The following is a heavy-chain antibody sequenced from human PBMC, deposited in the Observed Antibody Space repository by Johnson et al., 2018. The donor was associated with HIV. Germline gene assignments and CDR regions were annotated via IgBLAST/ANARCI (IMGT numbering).Heavy chain of an antibody. V-gene: IGHV3-20*04. CDR2: INWNGGNT. Sequence: EQLVECGGGLIQPGGSLRLSCAPSGFTFDDYGMSWVHQAPGKGLEWVSGINWNGGNTSYADSVKGRFTISRDNSKNTLFMQMNSLKVEDTAVYYCVKDRGSPGTPAAFGIWGQGTMVTVSS. J-gene: IGHJ3*02. D-gene: IGHD1-26*01. CDR3: VKDRGSPGTPAAFGI. CDR1: GFTFDDYG.